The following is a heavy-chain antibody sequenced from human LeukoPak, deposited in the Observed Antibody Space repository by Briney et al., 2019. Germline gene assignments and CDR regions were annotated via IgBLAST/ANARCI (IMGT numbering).Heavy chain of an antibody. CDR2: TYYSGST. CDR1: GGSISSYY. Sequence: SETLSLTCTVSGGSISSYYWSWIRPPPGKGLEWIGYTYYSGSTNYNPSLKSRVTISVDTSKKQFSLKLSSVTAADTAVYYCARGDYYDSSGYSFGYYYGMDVWGQGTTVTVSS. CDR3: ARGDYYDSSGYSFGYYYGMDV. D-gene: IGHD3-22*01. V-gene: IGHV4-59*01. J-gene: IGHJ6*02.